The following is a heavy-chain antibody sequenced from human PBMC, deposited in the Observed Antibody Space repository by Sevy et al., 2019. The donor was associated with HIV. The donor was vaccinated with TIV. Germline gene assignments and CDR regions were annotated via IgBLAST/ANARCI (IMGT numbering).Heavy chain of an antibody. D-gene: IGHD2-15*01. V-gene: IGHV3-73*01. CDR2: IRSKANSYAT. Sequence: EGSLRLSCAASGFTFSGSAMHWVRQASGKGLEWVGRIRSKANSYATAYAASVKGRFTISRDDSKNTAYLQMNSLKTEDTAVYYCTSSMDPWWLNFDYWGQGTLVTVSS. CDR3: TSSMDPWWLNFDY. J-gene: IGHJ4*02. CDR1: GFTFSGSA.